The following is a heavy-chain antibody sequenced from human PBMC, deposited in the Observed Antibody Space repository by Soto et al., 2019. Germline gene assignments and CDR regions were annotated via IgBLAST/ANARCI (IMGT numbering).Heavy chain of an antibody. CDR3: ARISSGWYFDD. Sequence: PGGSLRLSCAASGFTVSSNYMSWVRQAPGKGPEWVSVIYSGSSTYYADSVKGRFTISRDNSKNTLYLQMNSLRAEDTAVYYCARISSGWYFDDWGLGTLVPVSS. J-gene: IGHJ4*02. D-gene: IGHD6-19*01. V-gene: IGHV3-66*01. CDR2: IYSGSST. CDR1: GFTVSSNY.